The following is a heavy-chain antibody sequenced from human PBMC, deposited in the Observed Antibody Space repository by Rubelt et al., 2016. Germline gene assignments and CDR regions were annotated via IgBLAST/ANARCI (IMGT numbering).Heavy chain of an antibody. J-gene: IGHJ5*02. CDR1: GYSFTSYW. CDR3: ARHAGDGGNSEDWFDP. CDR2: IDPSDSYT. Sequence: EVQLVQSGAEVKKPGESLRISCKGSGYSFTSYWISWVRQMPGKGLEWMGRIDPSDSYTNYSPAFQGLGTISADKSISTAYLQWRSLKAADTAMDYGARHAGDGGNSEDWFDPWGQGTLVTVSS. V-gene: IGHV5-10-1*01. D-gene: IGHD4-23*01.